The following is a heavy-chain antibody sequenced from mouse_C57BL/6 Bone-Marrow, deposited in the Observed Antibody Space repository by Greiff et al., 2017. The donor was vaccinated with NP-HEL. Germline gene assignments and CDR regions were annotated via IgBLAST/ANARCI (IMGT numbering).Heavy chain of an antibody. J-gene: IGHJ3*01. Sequence: QVHVKQSGAELARPGASVKLSCKASGYTFTSYGISWVKQRTGQGLEWIGEIYPRSGNTYYNEKFKGKATLTADKSSSTAYMELRSLTSEDSAVYFCARLSYYSNYLFAYWGQGTLVTVSA. CDR1: GYTFTSYG. CDR3: ARLSYYSNYLFAY. D-gene: IGHD2-5*01. V-gene: IGHV1-81*01. CDR2: IYPRSGNT.